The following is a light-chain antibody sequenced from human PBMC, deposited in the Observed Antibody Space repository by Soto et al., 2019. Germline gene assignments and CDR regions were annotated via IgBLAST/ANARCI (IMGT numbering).Light chain of an antibody. CDR1: SGDVGGYNF. CDR2: EVN. Sequence: QSVLTQPASVSGSPGQSITISCTGTSGDVGGYNFVSWYQHHPGKAPKLIIYEVNTRPSGVPDRFSGSTSGNTASLTVSGLHAEEEANYYCSSYTGTNVIFGGGTKLTVL. J-gene: IGLJ2*01. CDR3: SSYTGTNVI. V-gene: IGLV2-8*01.